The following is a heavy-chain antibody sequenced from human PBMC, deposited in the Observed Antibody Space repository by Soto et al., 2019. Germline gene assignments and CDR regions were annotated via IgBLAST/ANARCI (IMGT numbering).Heavy chain of an antibody. CDR2: IRQDGGAQ. CDR1: GFTFSSYG. V-gene: IGHV3-7*03. D-gene: IGHD3-10*01. J-gene: IGHJ4*02. Sequence: VQLVESGGGVVQPGRSLRLSCAASGFTFSSYGMHWVRQAPGKGLEWVANIRQDGGAQYYVDSVKGRFTISRDNAKNSVYLQMDSLRAEDTAVYYCVRGGHGSGSYLGSYWGQGILVTVSS. CDR3: VRGGHGSGSYLGSY.